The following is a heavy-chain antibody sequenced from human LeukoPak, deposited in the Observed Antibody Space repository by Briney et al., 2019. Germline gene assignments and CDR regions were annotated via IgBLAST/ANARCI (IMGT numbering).Heavy chain of an antibody. Sequence: GGSLRLSCAASGFTVSSNYMSWVRQAPGKGLEWVSVIYSGGSTYYADSVKGRFTISRDNSKNTLYLQMNSVRDEDTAVYYCARAPRWSQYSFDYWGQGTLVTVSS. D-gene: IGHD4-23*01. CDR2: IYSGGST. CDR3: ARAPRWSQYSFDY. J-gene: IGHJ4*02. V-gene: IGHV3-53*05. CDR1: GFTVSSNY.